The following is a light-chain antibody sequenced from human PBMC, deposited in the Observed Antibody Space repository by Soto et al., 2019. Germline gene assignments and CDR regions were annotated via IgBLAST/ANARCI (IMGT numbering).Light chain of an antibody. J-gene: IGLJ1*01. CDR2: DVS. V-gene: IGLV2-11*01. Sequence: QSALTQPRSVSGSPGQSVTVSCIGTSSDVGDYNSVSWYQQHPGKAPKLMIYDVSKRPSGVPDRFSGSKSGNTASLTISGLQAEDADDYYCCSYVGGYSYVFGIGTKLTVL. CDR1: SSDVGDYNS. CDR3: CSYVGGYSYV.